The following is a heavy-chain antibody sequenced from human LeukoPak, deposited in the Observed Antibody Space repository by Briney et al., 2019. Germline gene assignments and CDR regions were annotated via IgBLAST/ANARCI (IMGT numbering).Heavy chain of an antibody. J-gene: IGHJ4*02. CDR3: AREVAGRYEGTFDC. CDR2: INTNTGNP. D-gene: IGHD6-19*01. CDR1: GYTFTSYA. V-gene: IGHV7-4-1*02. Sequence: GASVKVSCKASGYTFTSYAMNWVRQAPGQGLEWMGWINTNTGNPTYAQGFTGRFVFSLDTSVSTAYLQISSLRAEDTAVYYCAREVAGRYEGTFDCWGQGTLVTVSS.